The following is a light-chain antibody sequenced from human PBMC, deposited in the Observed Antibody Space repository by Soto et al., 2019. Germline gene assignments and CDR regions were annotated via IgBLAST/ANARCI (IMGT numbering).Light chain of an antibody. CDR2: AAS. Sequence: DIQMTQSPSSLSASVGDRVTITCRASQSISSYLNWYQQKPGKAPKLLIYAASSLQSGVPSRFSGSGSGTAFTLTISSLQPEDFATYYCQQSYSTPGWTFGQGTKVEIK. CDR1: QSISSY. V-gene: IGKV1-39*01. J-gene: IGKJ1*01. CDR3: QQSYSTPGWT.